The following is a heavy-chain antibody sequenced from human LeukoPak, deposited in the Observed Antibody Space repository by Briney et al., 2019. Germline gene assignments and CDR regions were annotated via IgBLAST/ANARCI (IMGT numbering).Heavy chain of an antibody. CDR2: MNPNSGGT. CDR1: GYTFTGYD. Sequence: ASVKLSCKPSGYTFTGYDMHCVRQAPGQGLEWRGRMNPNSGGTNYAQKFQGRVTMTRDTSISTAYMELSRLRSDGTAGSSGARDRSSSWFQFDYWGPGTLVTVSS. CDR3: ARDRSSSWFQFDY. J-gene: IGHJ4*02. V-gene: IGHV1-2*06. D-gene: IGHD6-13*01.